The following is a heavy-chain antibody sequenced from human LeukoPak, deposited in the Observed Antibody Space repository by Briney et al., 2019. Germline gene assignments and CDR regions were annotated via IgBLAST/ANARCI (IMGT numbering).Heavy chain of an antibody. CDR2: ISSYNGNT. V-gene: IGHV1-18*01. CDR1: GYTFTSYG. J-gene: IGHJ3*01. Sequence: ASVKVSCKASGYTFTSYGISWVRQAPGQGLEGMGWISSYNGNTNYAQKLQGRVTMSTDTSTGTAYMELRSLRSDDTAVYYCARRVAVAGRDAFDFWGQGTMVTVSS. CDR3: ARRVAVAGRDAFDF. D-gene: IGHD6-19*01.